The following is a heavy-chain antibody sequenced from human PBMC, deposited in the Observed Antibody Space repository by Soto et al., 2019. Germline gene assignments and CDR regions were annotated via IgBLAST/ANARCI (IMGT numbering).Heavy chain of an antibody. Sequence: SETLSLTCAVSGDSVSSTFWWSWVRQSPGKGLEWLGEVFHSGDTNYNPSLKKRVTMSVDKSKNQVSLNLTSVTGADTAVYHCVRVGFWSGYPYFDYWGQGAQVTVSS. CDR2: VFHSGDT. J-gene: IGHJ4*02. CDR3: VRVGFWSGYPYFDY. CDR1: GDSVSSTFW. V-gene: IGHV4-4*02. D-gene: IGHD3-3*01.